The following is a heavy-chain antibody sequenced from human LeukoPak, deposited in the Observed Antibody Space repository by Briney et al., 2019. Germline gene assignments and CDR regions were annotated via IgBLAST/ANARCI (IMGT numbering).Heavy chain of an antibody. CDR3: ASISSGNLDFDY. Sequence: GGSLRLSCAASGSTFSSYAMHWVRQAPGKGLEYVSAISSNGGSTYYANSVKGRFTISRDNSKNTLYLQMGSLRAEDMAVYYCASISSGNLDFDYWGQGTLVTVSS. CDR1: GSTFSSYA. V-gene: IGHV3-64*01. J-gene: IGHJ4*02. D-gene: IGHD3-22*01. CDR2: ISSNGGST.